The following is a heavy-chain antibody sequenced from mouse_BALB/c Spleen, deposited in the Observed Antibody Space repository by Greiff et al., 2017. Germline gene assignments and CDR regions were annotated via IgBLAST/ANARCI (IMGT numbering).Heavy chain of an antibody. Sequence: QVQLQQPGAELVKPGASVKLSCKASGYTFTSYWMHWVKQRPGQGLEWIGEINPSNGRTNYNEKFKSKATLTVDKSSSTAYMQLSSLTSEDSAVYYCARPAAHYYAMDYWGQGTSVTVSS. D-gene: IGHD1-2*01. J-gene: IGHJ4*01. CDR1: GYTFTSYW. CDR2: INPSNGRT. V-gene: IGHV1S81*02. CDR3: ARPAAHYYAMDY.